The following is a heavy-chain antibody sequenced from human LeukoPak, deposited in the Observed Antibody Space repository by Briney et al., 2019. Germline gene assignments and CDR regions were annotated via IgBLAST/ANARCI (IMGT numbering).Heavy chain of an antibody. Sequence: GGSLRLSCAASGFTFNNYPMHWVRRAPGKGLEWVALISYDGRKDYFAESVKGRFTMSRDNSKNTLFLQMNTLRAEDTAVYHCARRSGSSFDYWGQGTVVTVSS. CDR3: ARRSGSSFDY. V-gene: IGHV3-30*01. CDR2: ISYDGRKD. CDR1: GFTFNNYP. D-gene: IGHD6-6*01. J-gene: IGHJ4*02.